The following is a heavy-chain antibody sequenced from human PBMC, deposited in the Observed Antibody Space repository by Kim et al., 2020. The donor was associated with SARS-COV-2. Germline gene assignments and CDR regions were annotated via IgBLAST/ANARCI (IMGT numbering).Heavy chain of an antibody. CDR2: VGGSGAWT. CDR1: GFTFRNYA. J-gene: IGHJ1*01. D-gene: IGHD6-13*01. CDR3: AKEGPYNSNWDFQH. Sequence: GGSLRLSCAVSGFTFRNYAMSWVRQAPGKGLEWVSTVGGSGAWTYYADSVQGRFTISRDNSKNTLYLQMNSLRAEDTAVYYCAKEGPYNSNWDFQHWGQG. V-gene: IGHV3-23*01.